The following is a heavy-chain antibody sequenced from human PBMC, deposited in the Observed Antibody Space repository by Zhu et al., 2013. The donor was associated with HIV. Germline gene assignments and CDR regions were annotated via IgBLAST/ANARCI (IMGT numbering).Heavy chain of an antibody. CDR2: IIPMFSTA. J-gene: IGHJ6*02. CDR1: GGTLSSYD. CDR3: AGAQIVVVITTIDYYYGMDV. D-gene: IGHD3-22*01. Sequence: QVQLVQSGAEVKKPGSSVKVSCKASGGTLSSYDISWVRQAPGQGLEWMGGIIPMFSTADYAQKFQGRVTITADESTSTAYMELSSLTSEDTAVYFCAGAQIVVVITTIDYYYGMDVWGQGTTVTVSS. V-gene: IGHV1-69*12.